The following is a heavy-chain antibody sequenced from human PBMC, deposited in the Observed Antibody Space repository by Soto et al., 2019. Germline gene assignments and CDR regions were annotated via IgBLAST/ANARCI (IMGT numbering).Heavy chain of an antibody. CDR3: ARPYSNYDSWFDP. D-gene: IGHD4-4*01. V-gene: IGHV4-59*08. Sequence: SETLSLTCTVSGGSISSYYWSWIRQPPGKALEWIGYIYYSGSTNYNPSLKSRVTISVDTSKNQFSLKLSSVTAADTAVYYCARPYSNYDSWFDPWGQGTLVTVSS. J-gene: IGHJ5*02. CDR1: GGSISSYY. CDR2: IYYSGST.